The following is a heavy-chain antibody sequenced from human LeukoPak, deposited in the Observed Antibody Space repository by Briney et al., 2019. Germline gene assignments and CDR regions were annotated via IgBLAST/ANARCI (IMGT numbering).Heavy chain of an antibody. CDR2: IYYSGST. Sequence: PSETLSLTCTVSGGSISSSSYYWGWIRQPPGKGLEWIGSIYYSGSTYYNPSLKSRVTISVDTSKNQFSLKLSSVTAADTAVYYCARDQAYGGNSYFDYWGQGTLVTVSS. V-gene: IGHV4-39*07. CDR3: ARDQAYGGNSYFDY. D-gene: IGHD4-23*01. CDR1: GGSISSSSYY. J-gene: IGHJ4*02.